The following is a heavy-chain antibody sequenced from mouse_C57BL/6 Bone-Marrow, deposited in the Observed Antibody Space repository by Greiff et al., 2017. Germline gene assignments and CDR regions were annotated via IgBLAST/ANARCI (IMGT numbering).Heavy chain of an antibody. CDR2: ISGGGGNT. J-gene: IGHJ4*01. D-gene: IGHD1-1*01. CDR1: GFTFSSYT. CDR3: ARRRSTGGYAMDY. Sequence: EVKLMESGGGLVKPGGSLKLSCAASGFTFSSYTMSWVRQTPEKRLEWVATISGGGGNTYYPDSVKGRFTISRDNAKNTLYLQMSSLRSEDTSLYYCARRRSTGGYAMDYWGQGTSVTVSS. V-gene: IGHV5-9*01.